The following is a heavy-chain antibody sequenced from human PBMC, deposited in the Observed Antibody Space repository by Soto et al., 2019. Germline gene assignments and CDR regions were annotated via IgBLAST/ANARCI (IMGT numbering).Heavy chain of an antibody. CDR3: ARGEYTSRRGFDV. J-gene: IGHJ6*02. CDR2: ISWNGENT. V-gene: IGHV3-20*04. D-gene: IGHD6-6*01. CDR1: GIAFGDYG. Sequence: EVQLAESGGGVARPGGSRRLSCAASGIAFGDYGMTWVRRVPGKGLEWVAGISWNGENTGYADFAKGRFTISRDNSKKSLLLEMNSLRVEDTAFYYCARGEYTSRRGFDVWGQGTPVTVSS.